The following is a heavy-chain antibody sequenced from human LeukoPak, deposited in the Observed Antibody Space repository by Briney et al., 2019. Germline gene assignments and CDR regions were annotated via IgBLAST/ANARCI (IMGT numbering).Heavy chain of an antibody. Sequence: GGSLRLSCAASGFTFSNYAMSWVRQAPGKGLEWVSAISGSGGSTYYADSVKGRFTISRDNSKNTLYLQMNSLRAEDTAVYYCAKSQGLSVPPYYFDYWGQGTLVTVSS. CDR3: AKSQGLSVPPYYFDY. V-gene: IGHV3-23*01. D-gene: IGHD2-2*01. CDR2: ISGSGGST. J-gene: IGHJ4*02. CDR1: GFTFSNYA.